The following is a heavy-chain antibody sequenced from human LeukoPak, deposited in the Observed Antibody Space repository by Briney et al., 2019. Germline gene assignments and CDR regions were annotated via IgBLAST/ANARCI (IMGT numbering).Heavy chain of an antibody. Sequence: GGSLRLSCAASASGFAFSSHSMNWVRQAPGKGREWISYIHSSGNYIFYAASVKGPFAVSRDNARNSLFLQMNNLRAEDTAIYYCAREYNSRATFDYWGQGTLVSVSS. V-gene: IGHV3-21*05. D-gene: IGHD1-20*01. CDR1: GFAFSSHS. CDR2: IHSSGNYI. CDR3: AREYNSRATFDY. J-gene: IGHJ4*02.